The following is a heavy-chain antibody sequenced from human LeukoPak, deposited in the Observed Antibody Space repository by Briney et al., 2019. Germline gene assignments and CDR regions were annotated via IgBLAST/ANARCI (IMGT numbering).Heavy chain of an antibody. CDR1: GYTFTIYH. V-gene: IGHV1-46*01. D-gene: IGHD3-16*02. CDR2: INPSGSST. CDR3: ARDNSVGDIAWWFDP. J-gene: IGHJ5*02. Sequence: GASVTVSFKASGYTFTIYHMHWVRQAPGQGLEWMGLINPSGSSTLYAQKFQGRVTMTRDMSTTTDYMELSSLRSEDTAVYYCARDNSVGDIAWWFDPWGQGTLVTVSS.